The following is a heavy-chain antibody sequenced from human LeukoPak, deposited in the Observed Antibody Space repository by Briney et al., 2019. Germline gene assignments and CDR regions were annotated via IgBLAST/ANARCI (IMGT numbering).Heavy chain of an antibody. CDR2: IYNRGSA. D-gene: IGHD2-15*01. CDR3: ARHDSAASSMDV. J-gene: IGHJ6*02. Sequence: SETLSLTCSVSGGSISSGNYYWSWIRQPPGKGLEWIGYIYNRGSAHYIPSLKSRFTISLDTSENEFSLKLSSVTAADTAVYFCARHDSAASSMDVWGQGTTVIVSS. CDR1: GGSISSGNYY. V-gene: IGHV4-30-4*01.